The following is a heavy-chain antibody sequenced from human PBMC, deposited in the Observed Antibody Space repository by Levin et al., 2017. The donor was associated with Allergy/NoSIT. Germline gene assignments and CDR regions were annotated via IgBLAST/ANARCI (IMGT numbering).Heavy chain of an antibody. Sequence: PGESLKISCAVSGFTFRNYWMQWVRQAPGKGLVWVSRIISDGSSTNYADSVKGRFTISRDNAKNTLYLQMNSLRAEDTAVYYCARDDGKGFDLWGQGTLVTVSS. V-gene: IGHV3-74*01. J-gene: IGHJ5*02. D-gene: IGHD1-26*01. CDR2: IISDGSST. CDR3: ARDDGKGFDL. CDR1: GFTFRNYW.